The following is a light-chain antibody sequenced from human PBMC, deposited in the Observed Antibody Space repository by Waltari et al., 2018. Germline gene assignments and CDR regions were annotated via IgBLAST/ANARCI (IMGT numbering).Light chain of an antibody. CDR1: VMRKQY. CDR3: QSAHSGSTHLL. Sequence: SYELTQTPSVSVAPGQTARIPCSGEVMRKQYAYWYQQKPGQSPFLIISKDTERASGIPERFSGSTSGTTVTLTISGAQADDEADYYCQSAHSGSTHLLFGGGTKLTVL. CDR2: KDT. V-gene: IGLV3-25*03. J-gene: IGLJ2*01.